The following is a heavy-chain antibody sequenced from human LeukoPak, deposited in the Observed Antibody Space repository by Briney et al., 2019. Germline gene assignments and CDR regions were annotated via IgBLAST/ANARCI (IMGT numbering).Heavy chain of an antibody. D-gene: IGHD3-3*01. V-gene: IGHV3-23*01. J-gene: IGHJ4*02. CDR1: GFTFSSYG. CDR2: ISGSGGST. CDR3: AKGDTDFWSGYHYFDY. Sequence: GGSLRLSCAASGFTFSSYGMSWVRQAPGKGLEWVSAISGSGGSTYYADSVKGRFTISRDNSKNTLYLQMNSLRAEDTAVYYCAKGDTDFWSGYHYFDYWGQGTLVTVSS.